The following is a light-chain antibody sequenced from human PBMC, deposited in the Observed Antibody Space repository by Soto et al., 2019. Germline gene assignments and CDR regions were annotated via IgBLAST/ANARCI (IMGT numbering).Light chain of an antibody. V-gene: IGKV3-11*01. Sequence: LTQSPAILSLSPGERATLSCTASQTVDTYMAWYQQRPGQPPRLLIHDTSHRASGVPARIRGSGSGTDFTHTITSLEPDDFAVYCCQQRRKVVSFGPGTRV. J-gene: IGKJ3*01. CDR1: QTVDTY. CDR3: QQRRKVVS. CDR2: DTS.